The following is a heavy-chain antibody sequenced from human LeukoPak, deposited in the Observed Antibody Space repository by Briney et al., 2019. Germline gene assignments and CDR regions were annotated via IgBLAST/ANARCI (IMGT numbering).Heavy chain of an antibody. D-gene: IGHD3-9*01. J-gene: IGHJ4*02. CDR3: AKDLESTGYRVFEY. CDR1: GFTFSSFG. Sequence: PGGSLRLSCAASGFTFSSFGMHWVRQAPGKGLEWVAFIRYDGSNKYYADSVKGRFTIFRDNSENTLYLQMNSLRAEDTAVYYCAKDLESTGYRVFEYWGQGMLVTVSS. V-gene: IGHV3-30*02. CDR2: IRYDGSNK.